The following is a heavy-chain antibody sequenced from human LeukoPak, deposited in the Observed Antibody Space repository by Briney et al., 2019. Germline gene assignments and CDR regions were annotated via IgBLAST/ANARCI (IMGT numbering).Heavy chain of an antibody. CDR1: GFTFSSYW. Sequence: PGGSLRLSCAASGFTFSSYWMHWVRQAPGKGLVWVSRINSDGSSTSYADSVKGRFTISRDNAKNTLYLQMNSLRAEDTAVYYCARVSGTTVRGVIPGWFDPWGQGTLVTVSS. CDR3: ARVSGTTVRGVIPGWFDP. D-gene: IGHD3-10*01. J-gene: IGHJ5*02. CDR2: INSDGSST. V-gene: IGHV3-74*01.